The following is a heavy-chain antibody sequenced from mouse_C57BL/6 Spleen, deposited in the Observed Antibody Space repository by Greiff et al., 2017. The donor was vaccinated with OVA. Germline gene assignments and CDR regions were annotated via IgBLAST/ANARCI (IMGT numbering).Heavy chain of an antibody. V-gene: IGHV1-80*01. CDR2: IYPGDGDT. J-gene: IGHJ4*01. Sequence: QVQLQQSGAELVKPGASVKISCKASGYAFSSYWMNWVKQRPGKGLEWIGQIYPGDGDTNYNGKFKGKATLTADKSSSTAYMQLSSLTSEDSAVYFLARRRFYRNYGAMDYWGQGTSGTGFS. CDR1: GYAFSSYW. D-gene: IGHD2-5*01. CDR3: ARRRFYRNYGAMDY.